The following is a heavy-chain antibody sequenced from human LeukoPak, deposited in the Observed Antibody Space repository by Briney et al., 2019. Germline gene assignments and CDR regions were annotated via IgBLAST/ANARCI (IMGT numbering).Heavy chain of an antibody. D-gene: IGHD2-2*01. V-gene: IGHV1-18*01. CDR1: GYTFSNFG. Sequence: ASVKVSCKTSGYTFSNFGINWVRQAPGQGLEWMGWISGNNDNPNYGQKFQGRFTVTTDSSTSTAYMELRNLRFDDTAVYYCARDGTSTDDYWGQGTLVAVSS. J-gene: IGHJ4*02. CDR3: ARDGTSTDDY. CDR2: ISGNNDNP.